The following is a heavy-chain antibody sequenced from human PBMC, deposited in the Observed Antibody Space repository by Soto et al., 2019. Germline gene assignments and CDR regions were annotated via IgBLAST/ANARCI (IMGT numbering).Heavy chain of an antibody. D-gene: IGHD6-19*01. CDR1: GGSINSYY. Sequence: SETLSLTCTVAGGSINSYYWSWIRQPPGKGLEWIGYIYYSGSTNYNPSLKSRVTISVDTSKNQFSLKLSSVTAADTAVYYCARAAESSGWYALFDYWGQGTLVTVSS. CDR3: ARAAESSGWYALFDY. CDR2: IYYSGST. V-gene: IGHV4-59*01. J-gene: IGHJ4*02.